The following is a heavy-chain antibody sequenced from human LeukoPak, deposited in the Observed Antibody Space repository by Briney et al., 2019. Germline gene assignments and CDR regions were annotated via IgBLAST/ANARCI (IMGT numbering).Heavy chain of an antibody. CDR1: GFTFSSNW. Sequence: PGGSLRLSCAASGFTFSSNWMHWVRQAPGEGLVWVSLISSDGSTTIYADSVKGRFTISRDNAKNTLFLQMNSLSAGDTAVYYCTRGRPGHYFDYWGLGTLVTVSS. J-gene: IGHJ4*02. CDR3: TRGRPGHYFDY. V-gene: IGHV3-74*01. CDR2: ISSDGSTT. D-gene: IGHD6-25*01.